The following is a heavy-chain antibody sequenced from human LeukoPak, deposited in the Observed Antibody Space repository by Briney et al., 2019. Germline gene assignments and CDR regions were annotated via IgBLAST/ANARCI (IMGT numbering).Heavy chain of an antibody. V-gene: IGHV4-59*01. Sequence: PSETLSLTCTVSGGSIRGYYWSWIRQPPGKGLEWIGYIHYSGSTKYNPSLKSRVTTSVDTSKNQFFLRLTSVTAADTAVYDCARDRAADGSNWFDPWGQGTLVTVSS. CDR2: IHYSGST. CDR1: GGSIRGYY. CDR3: ARDRAADGSNWFDP. J-gene: IGHJ5*02. D-gene: IGHD4/OR15-4a*01.